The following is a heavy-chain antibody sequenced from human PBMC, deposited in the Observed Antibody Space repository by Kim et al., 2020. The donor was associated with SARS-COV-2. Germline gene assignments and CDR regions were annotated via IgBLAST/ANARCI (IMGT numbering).Heavy chain of an antibody. CDR3: AREDGYSSGWYIDY. J-gene: IGHJ4*02. Sequence: GGSLRLSCAASGFTFSSYAMHWVRQAPGKGLEWVAVISYDGSNKYYADSVKGRFTISRDNSKNTLYLQMNSLRAEDTAVYYCAREDGYSSGWYIDYWGQG. CDR2: ISYDGSNK. D-gene: IGHD6-19*01. V-gene: IGHV3-30-3*01. CDR1: GFTFSSYA.